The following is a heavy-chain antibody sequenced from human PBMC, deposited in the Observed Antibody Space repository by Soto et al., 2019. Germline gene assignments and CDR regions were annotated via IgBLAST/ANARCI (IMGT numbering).Heavy chain of an antibody. CDR1: GFTFSIYG. V-gene: IGHV3-30*18. J-gene: IGHJ6*02. CDR2: ISYDGSNK. CDR3: AKDIDDFWRGSNGYYGMDV. D-gene: IGHD3-3*01. Sequence: PGGSMRLSCAASGFTFSIYGMHWVSQAPGKGLEWVAVISYDGSNKYYADSVKGRFTISRDNSKNSLYLQMNSLRAEDTAVYFGAKDIDDFWRGSNGYYGMDVWGQGTTVTVSS.